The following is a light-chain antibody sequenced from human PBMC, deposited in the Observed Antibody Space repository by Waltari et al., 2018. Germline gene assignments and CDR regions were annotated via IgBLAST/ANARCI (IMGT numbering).Light chain of an antibody. CDR3: QQYDNWPPYT. CDR2: GAA. Sequence: EVVLTQSPDMLSLSPGARATLSCRASQSVTTNLAWYKQQPGQPPRLLIYGAATRATGIPARFSGSGSGTDFTLTISSLQSEDFGVYYCQQYDNWPPYTFGQGTKLEMK. V-gene: IGKV3-15*01. J-gene: IGKJ2*01. CDR1: QSVTTN.